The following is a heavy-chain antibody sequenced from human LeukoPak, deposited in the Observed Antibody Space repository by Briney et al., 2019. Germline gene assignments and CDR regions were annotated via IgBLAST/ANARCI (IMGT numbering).Heavy chain of an antibody. J-gene: IGHJ4*02. CDR1: GDPFGSYA. V-gene: IGHV1-69*05. Sequence: SVKVSCKASGDPFGSYALSWVRKAPGQGLEWVGGIVPIFGKTTYAQKFQGRLAMSTDESTSTTYMELSSLTSADTAVYYFPRGQEGIMWFFDNWGQGTLVTVSS. CDR2: IVPIFGKT. CDR3: PRGQEGIMWFFDN. D-gene: IGHD2-21*01.